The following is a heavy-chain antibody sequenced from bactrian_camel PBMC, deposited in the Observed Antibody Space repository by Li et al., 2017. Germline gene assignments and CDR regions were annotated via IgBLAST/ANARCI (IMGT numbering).Heavy chain of an antibody. Sequence: DVQLVESGGGSVQAGGSLTLSCAASESTARGYCLTWFRQGSGKEREGVARIYTASGNTYYADSVKGRFTISQDNAKNTVYLQMNSLKPEDTAMYYCAARGPYCYTKLSVADFTYWGQGTQVTVS. CDR3: AARGPYCYTKLSVADFTY. CDR1: ESTARGYC. CDR2: IYTASGNT. J-gene: IGHJ6*01. V-gene: IGHV3S40*01. D-gene: IGHD2*01.